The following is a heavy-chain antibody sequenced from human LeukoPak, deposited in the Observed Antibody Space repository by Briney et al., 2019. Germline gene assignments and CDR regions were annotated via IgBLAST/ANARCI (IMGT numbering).Heavy chain of an antibody. CDR1: GYTFTSYY. J-gene: IGHJ4*02. CDR2: INPSGGST. D-gene: IGHD6-19*01. Sequence: ASVKVSCKASGYTFTSYYMHWVRQAPGQGLEWMGIINPSGGSTSYAQKFQGRVTMTRDTSTSTVYMELSSLRSDDTAVYYCARDPTNTSGRYAYFDSWGQGTLVTVSS. CDR3: ARDPTNTSGRYAYFDS. V-gene: IGHV1-46*01.